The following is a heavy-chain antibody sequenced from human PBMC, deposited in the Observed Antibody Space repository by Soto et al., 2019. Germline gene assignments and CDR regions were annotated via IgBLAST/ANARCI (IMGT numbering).Heavy chain of an antibody. J-gene: IGHJ5*02. CDR3: ARGAGTTSAFDWFDP. D-gene: IGHD1-7*01. CDR1: GYTFTGYY. V-gene: IGHV1-2*02. CDR2: INPNSGGT. Sequence: ASVKVSCKASGYTFTGYYMHWVRQAPGQGLERMGWINPNSGGTNYAQKSQGRVTMTRDTSISTAYMELSRLRSDDTAVYYCARGAGTTSAFDWFDPWGQGTLVTVSS.